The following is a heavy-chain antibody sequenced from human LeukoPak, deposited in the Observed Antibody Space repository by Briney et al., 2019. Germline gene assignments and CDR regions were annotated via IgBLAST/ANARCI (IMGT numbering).Heavy chain of an antibody. CDR3: ARDRMWGVESEHY. J-gene: IGHJ4*02. D-gene: IGHD3-10*01. V-gene: IGHV3-7*01. CDR2: ISKDGSQK. CDR1: GFTFSSYW. Sequence: GGSLRLSCAASGFTFSSYWMTWVRQAPGKGLEWVATISKDGSQKYYLDSVKGRFTISRDSAKNSMYLQMKSLRAEDTAVYFCARDRMWGVESEHYWGQGTLVTVSS.